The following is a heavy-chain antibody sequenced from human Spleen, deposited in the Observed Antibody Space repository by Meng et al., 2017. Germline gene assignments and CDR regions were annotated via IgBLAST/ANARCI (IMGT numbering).Heavy chain of an antibody. V-gene: IGHV4-34*01. J-gene: IGHJ4*02. D-gene: IGHD4-11*01. Sequence: GHLTPGAVGRLKPSGTLSLPCVVLGWSFVDNCGSWIRQHPGKGLEWIGEINHSGSTNYNPSLDSRATISVDTSQNNLSLKLSSVTAADSAVYYCARGPTTMAHDFDYWGQGTLVTVSS. CDR1: GWSFVDNC. CDR3: ARGPTTMAHDFDY. CDR2: INHSGST.